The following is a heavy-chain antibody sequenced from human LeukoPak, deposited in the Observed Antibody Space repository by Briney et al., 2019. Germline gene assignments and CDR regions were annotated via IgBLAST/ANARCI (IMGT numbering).Heavy chain of an antibody. J-gene: IGHJ4*02. Sequence: PGASLKISCKGSGYSFTSHWIGWVRQMPGKGLEWMGIVNPDDSDTIYSPSFQGQVTISADESITTAYLQWSSLKASDTAMYYCARLRWPRGGRSSFDYWGQGALVTVSS. CDR2: VNPDDSDT. CDR1: GYSFTSHW. V-gene: IGHV5-51*01. D-gene: IGHD3-10*01. CDR3: ARLRWPRGGRSSFDY.